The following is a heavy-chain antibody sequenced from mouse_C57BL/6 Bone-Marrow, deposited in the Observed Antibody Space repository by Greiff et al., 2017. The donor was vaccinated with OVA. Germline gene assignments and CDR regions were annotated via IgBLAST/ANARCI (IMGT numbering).Heavy chain of an antibody. CDR3: ARGEIYYDYLYAMDY. D-gene: IGHD2-4*01. CDR1: GFNIKDYY. J-gene: IGHJ4*01. V-gene: IGHV14-2*01. Sequence: EVQVVESGAELVKPGASVKLSCTASGFNIKDYYMHWVKQRTEQGLEWIGRIDPEDGETKYAPKFQGKATITADTSSNTAYLQLNSLTSEDSAVYFCARGEIYYDYLYAMDYWGQGTSVTVSS. CDR2: IDPEDGET.